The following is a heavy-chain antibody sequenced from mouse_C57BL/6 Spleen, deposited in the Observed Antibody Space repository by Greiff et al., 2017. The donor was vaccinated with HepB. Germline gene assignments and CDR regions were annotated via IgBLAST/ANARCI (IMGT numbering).Heavy chain of an antibody. V-gene: IGHV2-2*01. CDR2: IWSGGST. CDR3: ARSYESLYYYAMDD. CDR1: GFSLTSYG. Sequence: QVQLQQSGPGLVQPSQSLSITCTVSGFSLTSYGVHWVRQSPGKGLEWLGLIWSGGSTDYNAAFISRLSISKDNSKSHVFFKMNSMQADDTAIYYCARSYESLYYYAMDDWGQGTSVTVSS. J-gene: IGHJ4*01. D-gene: IGHD2-3*01.